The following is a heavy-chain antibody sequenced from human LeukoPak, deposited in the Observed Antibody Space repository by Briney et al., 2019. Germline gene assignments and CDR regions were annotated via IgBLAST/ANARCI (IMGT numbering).Heavy chain of an antibody. Sequence: GGSLRLSCAASGFTFSSYAMSWVRQAPGKGLEWVSAISGSGGSTHYADSVKGRFTISRDNSKNTLYLQMNSLRAEDTAVYYCAKTGAVMGPAYYYYGMDVWGQGTTVTVSS. CDR3: AKTGAVMGPAYYYYGMDV. V-gene: IGHV3-23*01. J-gene: IGHJ6*02. D-gene: IGHD3-3*01. CDR1: GFTFSSYA. CDR2: ISGSGGST.